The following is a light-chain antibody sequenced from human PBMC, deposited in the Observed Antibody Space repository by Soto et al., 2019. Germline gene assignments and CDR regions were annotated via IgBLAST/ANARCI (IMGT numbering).Light chain of an antibody. CDR1: SSDVGGYNY. CDR3: AGWEDSLNGVG. J-gene: IGLJ2*01. V-gene: IGLV2-11*01. CDR2: DVS. Sequence: QSALTQPRSVSGSPGQSVTISCTGTSSDVGGYNYVSWYQQNPGKAPKLMIYDVSKRPSGVSDRFSGSKSSNTASLAISGLRSEDEADYYSAGWEDSLNGVGFGGGTKLTVL.